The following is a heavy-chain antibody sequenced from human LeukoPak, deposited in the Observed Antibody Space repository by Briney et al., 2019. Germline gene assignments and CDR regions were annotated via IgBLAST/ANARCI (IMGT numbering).Heavy chain of an antibody. V-gene: IGHV1-18*04. CDR2: IRTYNGDT. D-gene: IGHD6-19*01. J-gene: IGHJ4*02. CDR1: GYTFTRYA. CDR3: ARDPSNTSGRYIYFDS. Sequence: ASVKVSCKASGYTFTRYAISWVRQAPGQGLEWMGWIRTYNGDTNYAQNLQGRVTMTRDTSTSTAYMELRSLRSDDTAVYYCARDPSNTSGRYIYFDSWSQGTLVTVSS.